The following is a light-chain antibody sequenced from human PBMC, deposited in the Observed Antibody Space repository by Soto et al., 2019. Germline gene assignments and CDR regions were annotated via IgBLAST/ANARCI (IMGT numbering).Light chain of an antibody. V-gene: IGKV3-15*01. CDR2: GAS. J-gene: IGKJ4*01. Sequence: EIVLTQSPATLSVAPGERATLSCRASQSVSSDLAWFQQKPGQAPRLLMYGASTRATGIPARFSGRGSGTEFTLTISSLQSEDFALYCCQQYNNWPLTFGGGTKVEIK. CDR1: QSVSSD. CDR3: QQYNNWPLT.